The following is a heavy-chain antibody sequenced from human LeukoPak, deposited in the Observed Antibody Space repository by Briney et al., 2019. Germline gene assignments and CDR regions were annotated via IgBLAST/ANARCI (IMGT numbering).Heavy chain of an antibody. J-gene: IGHJ5*01. V-gene: IGHV3-74*01. CDR1: GFTFSNYW. Sequence: PGGSLRLSCAASGFTFSNYWMHWVRHAPGKGLVWVPRINSDGSSITYADSVKGRFTISRDNAKNTLYLQVNSLRAEDTAVYYCARTEGTVAYDSWGQGTLVTVSS. CDR3: ARTEGTVAYDS. CDR2: INSDGSSI. D-gene: IGHD4-23*01.